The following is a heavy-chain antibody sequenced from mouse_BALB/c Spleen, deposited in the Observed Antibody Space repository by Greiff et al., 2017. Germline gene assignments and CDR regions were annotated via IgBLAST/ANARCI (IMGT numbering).Heavy chain of an antibody. D-gene: IGHD2-4*01. CDR3: ARGMITTGAWFAY. V-gene: IGHV2-9*02. Sequence: VHLVESGPGLVAPSQSLSITCTVSGFSLTSYGVHWVRQPPGKGLEWLGVIWAGGSTNYNSALMSRLSISKDNSKSQVFLKMNSLQTDDTAMYYCARGMITTGAWFAYWGQGTLVTVSA. CDR1: GFSLTSYG. J-gene: IGHJ3*01. CDR2: IWAGGST.